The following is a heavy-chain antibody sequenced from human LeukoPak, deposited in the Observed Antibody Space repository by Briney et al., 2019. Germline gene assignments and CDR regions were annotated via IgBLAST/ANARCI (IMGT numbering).Heavy chain of an antibody. Sequence: SETLSLTCTVSGDSMGNYYWNWLRQPAGKGLEWIGRIRSDGTTYANPSLESAVTMSVDTSNNHISLRLSSATAADTVVYYCARSTGFYTTYYMDVWGKGTTVTVSS. V-gene: IGHV4-4*07. CDR2: IRSDGTT. J-gene: IGHJ6*03. CDR1: GDSMGNYY. D-gene: IGHD3-22*01. CDR3: ARSTGFYTTYYMDV.